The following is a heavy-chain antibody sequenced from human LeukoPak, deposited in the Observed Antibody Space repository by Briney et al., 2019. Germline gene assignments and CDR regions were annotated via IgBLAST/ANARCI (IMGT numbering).Heavy chain of an antibody. CDR3: AREEGLEPRYYYYGMDV. CDR2: INHSGST. D-gene: IGHD1-1*01. CDR1: GGSFSGYY. V-gene: IGHV4-34*01. Sequence: SETLSLTCAVYGGSFSGYYWSWIRQPPGKGLEWIGEINHSGSTNYNPSLKSRVTISVDTSKNQFSLKLSSVTAADTAVYYCAREEGLEPRYYYYGMDVWGQGTTVTVSS. J-gene: IGHJ6*02.